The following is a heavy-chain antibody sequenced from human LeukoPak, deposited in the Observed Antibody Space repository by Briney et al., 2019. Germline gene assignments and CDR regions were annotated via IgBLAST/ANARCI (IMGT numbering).Heavy chain of an antibody. CDR2: IKQDGSEK. V-gene: IGHV3-7*01. Sequence: PGGSLRLSCAASGFTFSSSWMNWVRQAPGKGLEGVANIKQDGSEKYYVDSVKGRFTISRDNAKNSLYLQMNTLRAEDTAVYYCASLDYWGQGTLVTVSS. J-gene: IGHJ4*02. CDR1: GFTFSSSW. CDR3: ASLDY.